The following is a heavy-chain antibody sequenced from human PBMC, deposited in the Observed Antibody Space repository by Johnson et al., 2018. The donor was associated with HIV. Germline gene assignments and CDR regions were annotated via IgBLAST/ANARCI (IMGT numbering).Heavy chain of an antibody. CDR3: ARGGAYCGGDCNAFDI. Sequence: QVQLVESGGGVVQPGRSLRLSCAASGFPFSSYAMHWVRQAPGKGLEWVAAISYDGSNTYYADSVKGRFAISRDNAKNSLYLQMNSLRAEDTAVYYCARGGAYCGGDCNAFDIWGQGTMVTVSS. D-gene: IGHD2-21*02. CDR1: GFPFSSYA. V-gene: IGHV3-30*09. J-gene: IGHJ3*02. CDR2: ISYDGSNT.